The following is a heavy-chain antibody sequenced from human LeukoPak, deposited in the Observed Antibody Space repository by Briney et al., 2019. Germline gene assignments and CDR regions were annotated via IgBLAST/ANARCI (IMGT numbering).Heavy chain of an antibody. V-gene: IGHV3-23*01. D-gene: IGHD1-26*01. CDR2: ISSNGNT. Sequence: GGSLRLSCAASGFTFSRFAMSWVRQAPGKGLEWVSSISSNGNTNYADSVKGRFTISRDNSKNTLYLQMNSLRAEDTAIYYCAKGPYSGFSWGQGTLVTVSS. CDR1: GFTFSRFA. CDR3: AKGPYSGFS. J-gene: IGHJ5*02.